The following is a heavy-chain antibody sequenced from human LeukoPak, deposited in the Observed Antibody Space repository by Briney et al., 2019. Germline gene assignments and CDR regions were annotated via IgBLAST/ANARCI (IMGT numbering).Heavy chain of an antibody. D-gene: IGHD1-26*01. Sequence: ASVKVSCKASGYTFTGYYMHWVRQAPGQGLEWMGWISAYNGNTNYAQKLQGGVTMTTDTSTSTAYMELRSLRSDDTAVYYCARARVGATFDYWGQGTLVTVSS. CDR3: ARARVGATFDY. J-gene: IGHJ4*02. V-gene: IGHV1-18*04. CDR1: GYTFTGYY. CDR2: ISAYNGNT.